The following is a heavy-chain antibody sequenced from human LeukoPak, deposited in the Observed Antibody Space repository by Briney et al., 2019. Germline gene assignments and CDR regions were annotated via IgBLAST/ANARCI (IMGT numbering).Heavy chain of an antibody. V-gene: IGHV3-23*01. CDR2: ISGSGDGP. CDR1: GFTFSNYA. CDR3: AKDAEDYYGSGSPTWD. D-gene: IGHD3-10*01. J-gene: IGHJ4*02. Sequence: GGSLRLSCAASGFTFSNYAMSWVRQAPGKGLEWVSAISGSGDGPHYADSVKGRFTISRDNSKNTLFLQMNSLRAEDTAVYYCAKDAEDYYGSGSPTWDWGQGTLVTVSS.